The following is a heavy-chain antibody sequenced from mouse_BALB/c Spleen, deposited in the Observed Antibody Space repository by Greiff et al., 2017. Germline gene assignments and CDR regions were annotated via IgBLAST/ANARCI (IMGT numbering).Heavy chain of an antibody. CDR2: ISNLAYSI. J-gene: IGHJ2*01. CDR3: ARDSLDY. V-gene: IGHV5-15*02. Sequence: EVKLMESGGGLVQPGGSRKLSCAASGFTFSDYGMAWVRQAPGKGPEWVAFISNLAYSIYYADTVTGRFTISRENAKNTLYLEMSSLRSEDTAMYYCARDSLDYWGQGTTLTVSS. CDR1: GFTFSDYG.